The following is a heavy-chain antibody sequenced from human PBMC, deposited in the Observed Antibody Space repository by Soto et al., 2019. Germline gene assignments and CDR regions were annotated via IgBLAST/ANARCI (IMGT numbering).Heavy chain of an antibody. Sequence: PGESRKISCRGSGYSFTSYWIGWVRQMPGKGLEGMGGIYPGDSNTRYGPSLQGQVTISVDKSISTAYLQWSSLKATDPAMYYCARHAYAFLSGHPNPRYYHGMDVWGQGTPVTVSS. CDR1: GYSFTSYW. CDR3: ARHAYAFLSGHPNPRYYHGMDV. J-gene: IGHJ6*02. CDR2: IYPGDSNT. D-gene: IGHD3-3*01. V-gene: IGHV5-51*01.